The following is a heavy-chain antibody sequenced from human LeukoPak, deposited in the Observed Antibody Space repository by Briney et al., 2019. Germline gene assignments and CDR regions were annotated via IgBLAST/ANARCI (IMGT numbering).Heavy chain of an antibody. J-gene: IGHJ4*02. CDR1: GGSISSYY. CDR3: ARISGSYFDY. Sequence: SETLSLTCTVAGGSISSYYWSWIRQPPGKGLEWIGYIYYSGSTNYNPSLKSRVTISVDTSKNQFSLKLSSVTAADTAVYYCARISGSYFDYWGQGTLVTVSS. D-gene: IGHD1-26*01. CDR2: IYYSGST. V-gene: IGHV4-59*01.